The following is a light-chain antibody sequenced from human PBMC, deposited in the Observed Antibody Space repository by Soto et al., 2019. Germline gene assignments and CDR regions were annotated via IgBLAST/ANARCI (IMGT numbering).Light chain of an antibody. CDR1: SSGIRDYNY. J-gene: IGLJ1*01. Sequence: QSVLTQPASVSGSPGQSITISCTGTSSGIRDYNYVSWYQQLPGNAPKLIMYEVSNRPSGISNRFSGSKSGNTASLTISGLQAQDEADYYCSSKSPDFFGTGTKVTVL. CDR2: EVS. V-gene: IGLV2-14*01. CDR3: SSKSPDF.